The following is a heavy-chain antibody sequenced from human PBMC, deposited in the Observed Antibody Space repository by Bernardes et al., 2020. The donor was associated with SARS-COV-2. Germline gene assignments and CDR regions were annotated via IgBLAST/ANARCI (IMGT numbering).Heavy chain of an antibody. Sequence: GGSLRLSCVASGFSFNHYGMHWVRQAPGKGLEWVAFISYEGSKKYYLDSLKGRFTISRDFSKNTLYLQMNSLTDDDTAVYYCVKRRAIFELWAGNFDSWGQGTLVTVSS. CDR2: ISYEGSKK. V-gene: IGHV3-30*18. J-gene: IGHJ4*02. D-gene: IGHD5-18*01. CDR1: GFSFNHYG. CDR3: VKRRAIFELWAGNFDS.